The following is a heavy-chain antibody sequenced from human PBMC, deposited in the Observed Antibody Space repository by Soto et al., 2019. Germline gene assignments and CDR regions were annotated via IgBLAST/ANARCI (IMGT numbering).Heavy chain of an antibody. V-gene: IGHV1-8*01. CDR2: MDPNSGST. D-gene: IGHD6-19*01. CDR1: GYTFTSYD. CDR3: ARGDSTGSPTGWFDP. Sequence: QAQLVQSGAEVKKPGASVKVSCKASGYTFTSYDINWVRQAPGQGLEWLGWMDPNSGSTGYAQNFQGRVTLTTDTFTTTSYMDLRSLTSDDTAMYFCARGDSTGSPTGWFDPWGQGTLVTVLS. J-gene: IGHJ5*02.